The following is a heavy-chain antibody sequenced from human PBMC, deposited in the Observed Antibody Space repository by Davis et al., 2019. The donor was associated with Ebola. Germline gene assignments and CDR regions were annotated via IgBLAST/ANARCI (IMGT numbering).Heavy chain of an antibody. CDR3: ARAGAPETYQLLVSWFDP. D-gene: IGHD2-2*01. Sequence: GESLKISCKGSGYSFTSYYIGWVRQMTGKGLEWMGIIYPGDSDTRYSPSFQGHVTISADKSISTAYLQWSSLKASDTAMYYCARAGAPETYQLLVSWFDPWGQGTLVTVSS. J-gene: IGHJ5*02. CDR1: GYSFTSYY. V-gene: IGHV5-51*01. CDR2: IYPGDSDT.